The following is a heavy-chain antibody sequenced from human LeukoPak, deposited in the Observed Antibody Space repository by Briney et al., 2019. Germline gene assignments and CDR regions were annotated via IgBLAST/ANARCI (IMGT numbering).Heavy chain of an antibody. Sequence: QSGGSLRHSCAASGFTFSSYAMSWVRQAPGKGLEWVSAISGSGGSTYYADSVKGRFTISRDNSKNTLYLQMNSLRAEDTAVYYCAKGWEELELERFDYWGQGTLVTVSS. V-gene: IGHV3-23*01. CDR1: GFTFSSYA. D-gene: IGHD1-7*01. CDR3: AKGWEELELERFDY. J-gene: IGHJ4*02. CDR2: ISGSGGST.